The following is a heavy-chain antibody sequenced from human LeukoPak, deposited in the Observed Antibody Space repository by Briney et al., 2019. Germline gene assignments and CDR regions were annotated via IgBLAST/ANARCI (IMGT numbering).Heavy chain of an antibody. Sequence: PGGSLRLSCTASGFTFGDYAMTWVRQAPGKGLEWVSFISSKSYGGTTEYAASVKGRFTISRDDSKSVAYLQMDSLKTEDTAVYYCTRATRITIFGVKYYFDYWGQGTLVTVSS. CDR2: ISSKSYGGTT. CDR1: GFTFGDYA. CDR3: TRATRITIFGVKYYFDY. D-gene: IGHD3-3*01. V-gene: IGHV3-49*04. J-gene: IGHJ4*02.